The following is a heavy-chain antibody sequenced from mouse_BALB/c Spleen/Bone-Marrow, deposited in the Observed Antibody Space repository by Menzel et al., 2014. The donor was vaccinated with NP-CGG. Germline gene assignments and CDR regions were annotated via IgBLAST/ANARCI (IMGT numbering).Heavy chain of an antibody. Sequence: QVQLQQSGAELVKPCASLKLSCKASGYTFTSYWMHWVKQRPGQGLEWIGEINPSNGRTNYNEKFKSKATLTVDKSSSKTYIQLNSLTAEDYAVSTCARRTTTVVATDYWGQGTTLTVSS. V-gene: IGHV1S81*02. D-gene: IGHD1-1*01. CDR1: GYTFTSYW. CDR3: ARRTTTVVATDY. J-gene: IGHJ2*01. CDR2: INPSNGRT.